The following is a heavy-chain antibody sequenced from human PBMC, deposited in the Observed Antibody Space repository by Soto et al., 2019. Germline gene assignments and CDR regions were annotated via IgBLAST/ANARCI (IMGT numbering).Heavy chain of an antibody. D-gene: IGHD6-6*01. CDR2: IDPSDSYT. CDR3: ARQGYSSSSRAFYYYYGMDV. Sequence: GESLKISCKGSGYSFTSYWISWVRQMPGKGLEWMGRIDPSDSYTNYSPSFQGHVTISADKSISTVYLQWSSLKASDTAMYYCARQGYSSSSRAFYYYYGMDVWGQGTTVTVSS. CDR1: GYSFTSYW. J-gene: IGHJ6*02. V-gene: IGHV5-10-1*01.